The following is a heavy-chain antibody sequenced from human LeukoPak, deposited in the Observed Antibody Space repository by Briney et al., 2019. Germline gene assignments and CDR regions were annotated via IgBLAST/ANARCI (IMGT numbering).Heavy chain of an antibody. Sequence: PSETLSLICTVSGGSFSSSSYYWGWIRQPPGKGPEWIGSIYYSGSTYYNPSLKSRVTISVDTSKNQFSLKLSSVTAADTAVYYCARSNFFDYWGQGTLVTASS. J-gene: IGHJ4*02. D-gene: IGHD1-1*01. CDR1: GGSFSSSSYY. V-gene: IGHV4-39*01. CDR3: ARSNFFDY. CDR2: IYYSGST.